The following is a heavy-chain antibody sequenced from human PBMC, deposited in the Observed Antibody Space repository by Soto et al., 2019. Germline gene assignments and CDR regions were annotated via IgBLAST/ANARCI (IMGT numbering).Heavy chain of an antibody. D-gene: IGHD3-10*01. CDR2: IRNKASGYVT. CDR1: GFTFSDHS. Sequence: QPGGSLRLSCAASGFTFSDHSMDWVRQAPGKGLEWVGRIRNKASGYVTQYAESVKGRFTISRDDPKSSLYLQMNSLKTEETAVYYCARRRTCITSGCPLDHWGQGTLVTVSS. V-gene: IGHV3-72*01. CDR3: ARRRTCITSGCPLDH. J-gene: IGHJ5*02.